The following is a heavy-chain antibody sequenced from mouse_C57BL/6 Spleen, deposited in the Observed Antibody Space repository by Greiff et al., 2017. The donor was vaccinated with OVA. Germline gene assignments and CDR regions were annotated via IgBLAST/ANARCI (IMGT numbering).Heavy chain of an antibody. Sequence: VESGASVKISCKASGYAFSSSWMNWVKQRPGKGLEWIGRIYPGDGDTNYNGKFKGKATLTADKSSSTAYMQLSSLTSEDSAVYFCARGNSAWFAYWGQGTLVTVSA. V-gene: IGHV1-82*01. CDR3: ARGNSAWFAY. CDR1: GYAFSSSW. J-gene: IGHJ3*01. D-gene: IGHD2-1*01. CDR2: IYPGDGDT.